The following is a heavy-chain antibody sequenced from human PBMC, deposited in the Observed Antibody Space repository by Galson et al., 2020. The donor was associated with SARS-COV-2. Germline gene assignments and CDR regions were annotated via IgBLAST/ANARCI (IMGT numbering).Heavy chain of an antibody. Sequence: ESGPTLVKPTQTLTLTCTFSGFSLSTNGVGVGWIRQPPGKALEWLALIYWNDDKRYSPSLKSRLTITKDTSKNQVVLTMTNMDPVDTATYYCAHVGNFNGVYYFDYWGQGTLVTVSS. J-gene: IGHJ4*02. CDR2: IYWNDDK. D-gene: IGHD3-10*01. V-gene: IGHV2-5*01. CDR3: AHVGNFNGVYYFDY. CDR1: GFSLSTNGVG.